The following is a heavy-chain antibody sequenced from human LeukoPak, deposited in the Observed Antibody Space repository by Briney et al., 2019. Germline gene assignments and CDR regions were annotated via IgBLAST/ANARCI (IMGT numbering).Heavy chain of an antibody. J-gene: IGHJ4*02. CDR1: GFTFSSYG. V-gene: IGHV3-33*01. D-gene: IGHD6-19*01. CDR3: ARDHIQWLVQGQDY. CDR2: IWYDGGNK. Sequence: PGRSLRLSCAASGFTFSSYGMHWVRQAPGKGLEWVAVIWYDGGNKYYADSVKGRFTISRDNSKNTLYLQMNSLRAEDTAVYYCARDHIQWLVQGQDYWGQGTLVTVSS.